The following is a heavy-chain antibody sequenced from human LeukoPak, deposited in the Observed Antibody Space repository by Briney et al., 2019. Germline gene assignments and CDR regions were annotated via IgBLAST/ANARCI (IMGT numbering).Heavy chain of an antibody. CDR2: IIPIFGTA. J-gene: IGHJ6*02. Sequence: SVTVSCKASGGTFSSYAISWVRQAPGQGLEWMGGIIPIFGTANYAQKFQGRVTITADESTSTAYMELSSLRSEDTAVYYCARELAPNPPYYYYYGMDVWGQGTTVTVSS. CDR1: GGTFSSYA. CDR3: ARELAPNPPYYYYYGMDV. D-gene: IGHD1-14*01. V-gene: IGHV1-69*01.